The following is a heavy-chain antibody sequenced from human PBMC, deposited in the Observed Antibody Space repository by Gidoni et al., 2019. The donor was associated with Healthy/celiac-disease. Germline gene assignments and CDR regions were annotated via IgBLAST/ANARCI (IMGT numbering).Heavy chain of an antibody. V-gene: IGHV1-58*01. J-gene: IGHJ3*02. Sequence: QMQLVQSGPEVKKPGASVKVSCKASGFTFTSPAVQWVRQARGQRLEWIGWIVVGSGNTNYAQKFQERVTITRDMSTSTAYMELSSLRSEDTAVYYCAAEQVSDDYGDYVHAFDIWGQGTMVTVSS. CDR1: GFTFTSPA. CDR2: IVVGSGNT. CDR3: AAEQVSDDYGDYVHAFDI. D-gene: IGHD4-17*01.